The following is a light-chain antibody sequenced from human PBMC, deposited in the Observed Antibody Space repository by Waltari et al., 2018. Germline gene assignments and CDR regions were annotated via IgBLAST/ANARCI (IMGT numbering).Light chain of an antibody. CDR1: SSDIGRYDI. J-gene: IGLJ3*02. CDR3: CSYAGNYIWV. Sequence: QSALTQPAPVSGSPGQSVTISCTGPSSDIGRYDIVSWYQQHPGNAPKLIICDVSKRPAGGSDRVSGSKSGDTASLTISGLQFEDEADYYCCSYAGNYIWVFGGGTRLTVL. V-gene: IGLV2-23*02. CDR2: DVS.